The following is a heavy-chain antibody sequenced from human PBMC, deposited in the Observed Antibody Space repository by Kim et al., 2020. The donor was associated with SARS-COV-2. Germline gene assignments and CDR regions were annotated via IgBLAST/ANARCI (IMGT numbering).Heavy chain of an antibody. Sequence: SVKVSCKASGVTFSSYAISWVRQAPGQGLEWMGGIIPIFGTANYAQKFQGRVTITADESTSTAYMELSSLRSEDTAVYYCARDKNVWGRADYYGSGSYYMEGNWFDPWGQGTLVTVSS. CDR3: ARDKNVWGRADYYGSGSYYMEGNWFDP. V-gene: IGHV1-69*13. D-gene: IGHD3-10*01. CDR2: IIPIFGTA. J-gene: IGHJ5*02. CDR1: GVTFSSYA.